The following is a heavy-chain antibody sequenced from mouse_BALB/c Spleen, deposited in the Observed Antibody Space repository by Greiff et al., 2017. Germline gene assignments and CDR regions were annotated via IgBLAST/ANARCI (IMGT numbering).Heavy chain of an antibody. CDR2: INPSNGYT. Sequence: VQRVESGAELAKPGASVKMSCKASGYTFTSYWMHWVKQRPGQGLEWIGYINPSNGYTEDNQKFKDKATLTADKSSSTAYVQQSSLTSEDAAVYYCARAIDYDYEVAYWGQGTLVTVAA. D-gene: IGHD2-4*01. J-gene: IGHJ3*01. CDR3: ARAIDYDYEVAY. V-gene: IGHV1-7*01. CDR1: GYTFTSYW.